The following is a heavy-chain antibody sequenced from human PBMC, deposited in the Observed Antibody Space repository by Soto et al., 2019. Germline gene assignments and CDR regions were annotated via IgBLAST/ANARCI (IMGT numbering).Heavy chain of an antibody. D-gene: IGHD3-16*01. V-gene: IGHV1-69*13. CDR3: ARMGEQLIRVFDY. Sequence: SVKVSCKASGGTFSSYAISWVRQAPGQGLEWMGGIIPIFGTANYAQKFQGRVTITADESTSTAYMELSSLRSEDTAVYYCARMGEQLIRVFDYWGQGTLVTVSS. CDR2: IIPIFGTA. CDR1: GGTFSSYA. J-gene: IGHJ4*02.